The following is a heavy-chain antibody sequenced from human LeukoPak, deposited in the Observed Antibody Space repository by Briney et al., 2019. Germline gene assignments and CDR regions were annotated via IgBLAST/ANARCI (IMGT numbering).Heavy chain of an antibody. CDR1: VYIFHDYY. CDR2: INPNSGRT. CDR3: ARDSSDVLTGYYHF. D-gene: IGHD3-9*01. J-gene: IGHJ4*02. V-gene: IGHV1-2*02. Sequence: ASVKVSCKTSVYIFHDYYVHLVRQAPGQGLEWMGWINPNSGRTNYAPKFQGRVTLTTDTSISTAYMELSGLISGDTALYYRARDSSDVLTGYYHFWGQGTLVTVSS.